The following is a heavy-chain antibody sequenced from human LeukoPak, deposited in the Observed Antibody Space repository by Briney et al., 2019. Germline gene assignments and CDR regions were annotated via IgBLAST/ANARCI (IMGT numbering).Heavy chain of an antibody. CDR1: GYTFTCYY. V-gene: IGHV1-46*01. J-gene: IGHJ6*02. CDR3: AADYSLGV. Sequence: ASVKVSCKASGYTFTCYYMHWVRQAPGQGLEWMGIINPSGGSTSYAQKFQERVTITRDMSTSTAYMELSSLRSEDTAVYYCAADYSLGVWGQGTTVTVSS. CDR2: INPSGGST. D-gene: IGHD2-15*01.